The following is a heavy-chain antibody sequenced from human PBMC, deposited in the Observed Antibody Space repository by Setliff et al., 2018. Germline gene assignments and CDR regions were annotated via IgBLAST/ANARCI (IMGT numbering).Heavy chain of an antibody. CDR1: GGSITSHY. CDR3: ARVIPYYFDS. CDR2: IDYSGTT. V-gene: IGHV4-59*11. J-gene: IGHJ4*02. Sequence: SETLSLTCSVSGGSITSHYWSWIRQSQGKGLEWIGYIDYSGTTNYNPSLKSRVTISSDTSKRQFSLRLTSVTAADTAVYYCARVIPYYFDSWGQGTLVTVSS.